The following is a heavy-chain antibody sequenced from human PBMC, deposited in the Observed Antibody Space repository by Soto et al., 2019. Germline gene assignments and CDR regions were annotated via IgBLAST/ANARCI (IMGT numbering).Heavy chain of an antibody. CDR3: ARLRSIYDYVWGSPSYGMDV. CDR1: GGSISSSSYY. Sequence: WETLSLTCTVSGGSISSSSYYWGWIRQPPGKGLEWIGSIYYSGSTSYNPSLKSRVTISVDTSKNQFSLKLSSVTAADTAVYYCARLRSIYDYVWGSPSYGMDVWGQGTTVTVSS. V-gene: IGHV4-39*01. J-gene: IGHJ6*02. D-gene: IGHD3-16*01. CDR2: IYYSGST.